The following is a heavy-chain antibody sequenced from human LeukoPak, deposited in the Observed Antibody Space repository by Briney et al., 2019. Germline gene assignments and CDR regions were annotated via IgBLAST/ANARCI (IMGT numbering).Heavy chain of an antibody. J-gene: IGHJ4*02. CDR1: GYTFTIYY. V-gene: IGHV1-46*01. CDR3: ARDRFIEGSSDSGPGDY. D-gene: IGHD6-13*01. CDR2: INPSGGST. Sequence: ASVKVSCKASGYTFTIYYMHWVRQAPGQGLEWMGIINPSGGSTSYAQKFQGRVTMTRDTSTSTVYMELSSLRSEDTAVYYCARDRFIEGSSDSGPGDYWGQGTLVTVSS.